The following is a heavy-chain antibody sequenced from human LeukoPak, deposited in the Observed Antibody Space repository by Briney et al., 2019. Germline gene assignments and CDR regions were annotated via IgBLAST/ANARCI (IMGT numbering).Heavy chain of an antibody. CDR3: ARGRVPAAI. D-gene: IGHD2-2*01. CDR1: GGSFSGYY. J-gene: IGHJ4*02. Sequence: SETLSLTCAVYGGSFSGYYWSWIRQPPGKGLEWIGEINHSGSTNYNPSLKSRVTISVDTSKNQLSLKLSSVTAADTAVYYCARGRVPAAIWGQGTLVTVSS. V-gene: IGHV4-34*01. CDR2: INHSGST.